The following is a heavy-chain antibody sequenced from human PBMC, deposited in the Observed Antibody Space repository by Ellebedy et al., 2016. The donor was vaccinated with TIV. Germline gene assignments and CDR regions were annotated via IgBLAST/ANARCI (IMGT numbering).Heavy chain of an antibody. V-gene: IGHV3-30*02. CDR3: AKELGFGSGSYYKKENTKYYYYYGMDV. CDR1: GFTFSSYG. D-gene: IGHD3-10*01. Sequence: GESLKISCAASGFTFSSYGMHWVRQAPDKGLEWVAFIQFDGNNKFYADSAKGRFTISRDNSENTLYLQMDSLRPEDTAVYYCAKELGFGSGSYYKKENTKYYYYYGMDVWGLGTTVTVSS. CDR2: IQFDGNNK. J-gene: IGHJ6*02.